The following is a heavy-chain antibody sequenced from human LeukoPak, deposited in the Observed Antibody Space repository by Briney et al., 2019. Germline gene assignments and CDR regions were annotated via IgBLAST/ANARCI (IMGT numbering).Heavy chain of an antibody. CDR2: INHSGST. D-gene: IGHD2-15*01. CDR3: ARTRYCSGGSCPQYFQH. J-gene: IGHJ1*01. CDR1: GESFSGYY. Sequence: SETLSLTCAVYGESFSGYYWSWIRQPPGKGLEWIGEINHSGSTNYNPSLKSRVTISVDTSKNQFSLKLSSVTAADTAVYYCARTRYCSGGSCPQYFQHWGQGTLVTVSS. V-gene: IGHV4-34*01.